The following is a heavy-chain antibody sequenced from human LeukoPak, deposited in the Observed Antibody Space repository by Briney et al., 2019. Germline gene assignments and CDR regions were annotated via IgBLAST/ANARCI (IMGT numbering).Heavy chain of an antibody. CDR2: IWYDGSNK. CDR3: ARGVDYYENSGTIDY. Sequence: GGSLRLSCAVSGLTFSSSWMDWVRQPPGKGLEWVAIIWYDGSNKTYEDSVKGRFTISRDNSKNTLYLQMNSLRAEDTAVYYCARGVDYYENSGTIDYWGQGTLVTVSS. J-gene: IGHJ4*02. D-gene: IGHD3-22*01. V-gene: IGHV3-33*08. CDR1: GLTFSSSW.